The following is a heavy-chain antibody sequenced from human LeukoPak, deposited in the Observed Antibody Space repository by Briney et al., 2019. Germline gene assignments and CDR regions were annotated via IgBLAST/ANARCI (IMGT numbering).Heavy chain of an antibody. J-gene: IGHJ5*02. CDR1: GYTFTGYY. Sequence: ASVKVSCKASGYTFTGYYMHWVRQAPGQGLEWMGWINPNSGGTNYAQKFQGRVTMTGDTSISTAYMELSRLRSDDTAVYYCARGDKYITIFGVVNWFDPWGQGTLVTVSS. CDR2: INPNSGGT. D-gene: IGHD3-3*01. V-gene: IGHV1-2*02. CDR3: ARGDKYITIFGVVNWFDP.